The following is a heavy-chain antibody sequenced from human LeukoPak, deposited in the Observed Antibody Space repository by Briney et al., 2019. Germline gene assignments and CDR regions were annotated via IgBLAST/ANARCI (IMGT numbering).Heavy chain of an antibody. CDR2: INPNSGGT. D-gene: IGHD5-12*01. V-gene: IGHV1-2*06. J-gene: IGHJ3*02. Sequence: ASVNVSCKASGYTFTGYYMHWVRQAPGQGLEWMGRINPNSGGTNYAQKFQGRVTITRDTSIRTAYMELSRLRSDDTAVYYCARGAGWLTLRDAFDIWGQGTMVTVSS. CDR1: GYTFTGYY. CDR3: ARGAGWLTLRDAFDI.